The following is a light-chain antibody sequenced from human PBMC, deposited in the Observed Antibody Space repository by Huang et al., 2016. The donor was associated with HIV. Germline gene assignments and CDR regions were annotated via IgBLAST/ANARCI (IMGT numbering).Light chain of an antibody. CDR3: HQYNNWLLS. Sequence: EIVMTQSPATLSVSPGQRVTLSCRANRSVSTHLAWYQQRHGQAPRLLIYGSSNRAPGIPARFSGSGSGTDFSLTISSLQSEDFALYYCHQYNNWLLSFGGGTRV. CDR2: GSS. J-gene: IGKJ4*01. CDR1: RSVSTH. V-gene: IGKV3-15*01.